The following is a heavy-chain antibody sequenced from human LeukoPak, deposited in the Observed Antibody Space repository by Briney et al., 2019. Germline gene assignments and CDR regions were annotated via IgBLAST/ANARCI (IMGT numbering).Heavy chain of an antibody. CDR1: GGSFSGYY. V-gene: IGHV4-34*01. J-gene: IGHJ4*02. CDR2: INHSGST. CDR3: ARAGRITGTTALFDY. Sequence: SETLSLTCAVYGGSFSGYYWSWIRQPPGTGLEWIGEINHSGSTNYNPSLKSRVTISVDTSKNQFSLKLSSVTAADTAVYYCARAGRITGTTALFDYWGQGTLVTVSS. D-gene: IGHD1-20*01.